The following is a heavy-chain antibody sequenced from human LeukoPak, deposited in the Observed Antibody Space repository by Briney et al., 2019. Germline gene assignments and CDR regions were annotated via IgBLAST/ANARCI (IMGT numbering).Heavy chain of an antibody. CDR3: ARAGRATGPAY. CDR1: GFTFNIYG. CDR2: IGHMSRDI. Sequence: GGSLRLSCAASGFTFNIYGINWVRQAPGKGLEWISYIGHMSRDIYYADSVRGRFTVSRDNAKNSLFLQMNSLTVQATAVYFWARAGRATGPAYWGRGTLVPVAS. J-gene: IGHJ4*02. D-gene: IGHD4-11*01. V-gene: IGHV3-21*05.